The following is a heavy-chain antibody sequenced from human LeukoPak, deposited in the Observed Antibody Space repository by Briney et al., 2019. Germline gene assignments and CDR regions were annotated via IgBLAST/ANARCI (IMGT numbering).Heavy chain of an antibody. D-gene: IGHD1-26*01. CDR1: GFSLSTYA. J-gene: IGHJ4*02. Sequence: GGSLRLSCAASGFSLSTYAMHWVRQAPGKGLEYVAAITSNGGSTYYASSVKGRFTISRDNSKNTLYLQMGSLRAEDMAVYYCARVRRSSAFDYWGQGTLVTVSS. V-gene: IGHV3-64*01. CDR3: ARVRRSSAFDY. CDR2: ITSNGGST.